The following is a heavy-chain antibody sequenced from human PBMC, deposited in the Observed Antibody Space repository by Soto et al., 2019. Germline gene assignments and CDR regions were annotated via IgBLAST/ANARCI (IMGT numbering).Heavy chain of an antibody. CDR3: ARVGSGGYSNNWFDP. V-gene: IGHV4-59*01. CDR1: RGSISDYY. D-gene: IGHD3-22*01. CDR2: FYDSGST. Sequence: SETLSLTCTVSRGSISDYYWGWIRQPPGKGLEWVGYFYDSGSTKYNPSLKSRVTISVDTSKNQISLEMKSVTVADTAVYYCARVGSGGYSNNWFDPWGQGALVTVSS. J-gene: IGHJ5*02.